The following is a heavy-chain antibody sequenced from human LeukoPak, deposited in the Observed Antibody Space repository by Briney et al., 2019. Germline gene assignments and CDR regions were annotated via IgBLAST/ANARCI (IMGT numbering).Heavy chain of an antibody. V-gene: IGHV1-2*02. J-gene: IGHJ4*02. CDR1: GYTFSDYY. Sequence: ASVKVSCKASGYTFSDYYVHWVRQAPGQGLEWMGWINSNSGDTNHAQKFQGRVTMTRDTSITTAYMELTRLTSADTAVYYCARDTHYDFWSGYPDYWGQGTLVTVSS. CDR3: ARDTHYDFWSGYPDY. D-gene: IGHD3-3*01. CDR2: INSNSGDT.